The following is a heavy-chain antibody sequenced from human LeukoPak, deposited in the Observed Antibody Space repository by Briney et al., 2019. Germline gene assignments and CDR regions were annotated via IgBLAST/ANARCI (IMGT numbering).Heavy chain of an antibody. CDR3: AKVILNGSGSYYIRNYYYYYGMDV. Sequence: PGGSLRLSCAASGFTFSSYGMHWVRQAPGKGLEWVAVISYDGSNKYYADSVKGRFTISRGNSKNTLYLQMNSLRAEDTAVYYCAKVILNGSGSYYIRNYYYYYGMDVWGQGTTVTVSS. V-gene: IGHV3-30*18. CDR1: GFTFSSYG. CDR2: ISYDGSNK. D-gene: IGHD3-10*01. J-gene: IGHJ6*02.